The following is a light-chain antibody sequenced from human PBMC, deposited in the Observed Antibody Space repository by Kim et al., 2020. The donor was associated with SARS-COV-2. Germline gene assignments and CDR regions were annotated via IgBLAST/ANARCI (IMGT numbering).Light chain of an antibody. J-gene: IGLJ1*01. V-gene: IGLV2-14*03. CDR3: YSYTSKSTPYV. CDR2: DVS. Sequence: QSALTQPASVSGSPGQSITISCTGTSSDVGAYKYVSWYQQHPSKAPKLIIYDVSDRPSGVSNRFSGSKSGNAASLTISGLQAEDEADYCCYSYTSKSTPYVFGTGTKVTVL. CDR1: SSDVGAYKY.